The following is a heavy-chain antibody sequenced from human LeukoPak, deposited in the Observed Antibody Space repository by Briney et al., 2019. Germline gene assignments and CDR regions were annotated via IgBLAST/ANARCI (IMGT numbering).Heavy chain of an antibody. J-gene: IGHJ3*02. V-gene: IGHV1-69*13. CDR2: IIPIFGTA. CDR3: ASPLAARFLLFGHQNAFDI. D-gene: IGHD6-6*01. CDR1: GGTFSSYA. Sequence: ASVKVSCKASGGTFSSYAISWVRQAPGQGLEWMGGIIPIFGTANYAQKFQGRVTITADESTSTAYMELSSLRSEDTAVYYCASPLAARFLLFGHQNAFDIWGQGTMVTVSS.